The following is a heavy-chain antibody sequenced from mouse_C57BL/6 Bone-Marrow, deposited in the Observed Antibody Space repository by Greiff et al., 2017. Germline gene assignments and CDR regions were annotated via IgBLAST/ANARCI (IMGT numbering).Heavy chain of an antibody. D-gene: IGHD1-1*01. Sequence: QQSCKASGYTFTSYWMHWVKQRPGRGLEWIGRIDPNSGGTKYNEKFKSKATLTVDKPSSTAYMQLSSLTSEDSAVYYCAREGITTVHGDYWGQGTTLTVSS. CDR3: AREGITTVHGDY. V-gene: IGHV1-72*01. CDR2: IDPNSGGT. CDR1: GYTFTSYW. J-gene: IGHJ2*01.